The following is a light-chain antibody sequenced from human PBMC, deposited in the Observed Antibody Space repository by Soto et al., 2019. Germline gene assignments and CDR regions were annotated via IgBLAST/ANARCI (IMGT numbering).Light chain of an antibody. CDR1: SSDVVGYNY. J-gene: IGLJ1*01. V-gene: IGLV2-11*01. Sequence: QSALTQPRSVSGSPGQSVTISCTGTSSDVVGYNYVSWYQQHPGKAPKVMIYDVSERPSGVPDRFSGSKSGNTASLTISGLQAEDEADYYCCSYAGSPRYVLGTGTKVTVL. CDR3: CSYAGSPRYV. CDR2: DVS.